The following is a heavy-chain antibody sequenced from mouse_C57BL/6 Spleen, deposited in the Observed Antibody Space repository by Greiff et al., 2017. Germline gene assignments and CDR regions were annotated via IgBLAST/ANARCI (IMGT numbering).Heavy chain of an antibody. CDR1: GFNIKDYY. Sequence: EVKLVESGAELVKPGASVKLSCTASGFNIKDYYMHWVKQRTEQGLEWIGRIDPEDGETKYAPTFQGQATITADTSSNTAYLQLSSLTSEDTAVYYCALCDYDDYYAMDYWGQGTLVTVSS. J-gene: IGHJ4*01. D-gene: IGHD2-4*01. CDR2: IDPEDGET. CDR3: ALCDYDDYYAMDY. V-gene: IGHV14-2*01.